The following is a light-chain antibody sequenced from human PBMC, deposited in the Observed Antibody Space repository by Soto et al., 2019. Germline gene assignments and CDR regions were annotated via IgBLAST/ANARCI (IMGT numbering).Light chain of an antibody. CDR1: QSVNHN. CDR2: DKS. CDR3: HQYNNWPPST. J-gene: IGKJ5*01. Sequence: DIVMTQSPLSLPVTPGEPASIACRFSQSVNHNLAWYQQKPGQAPRLLIFDKSSRAPGVPARFSGSGTGTDFTLTINSLQSEDFGVYYCHQYNNWPPSTFGQGTRLEIK. V-gene: IGKV3-15*01.